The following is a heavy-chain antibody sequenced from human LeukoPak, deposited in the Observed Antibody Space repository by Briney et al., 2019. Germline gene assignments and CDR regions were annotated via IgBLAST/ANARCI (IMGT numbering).Heavy chain of an antibody. J-gene: IGHJ3*02. CDR3: ARHLGGSGSTDAFDI. CDR2: MYYSGRT. D-gene: IGHD3-3*01. CDR1: GGSISNGTYY. Sequence: SEILSLTCTVSGGSISNGTYYWGWIRQPPGKGLEWIGSMYYSGRTYYNPSLKSRVTISVDTSKNQFSLKLSSVTAADTAVYYCARHLGGSGSTDAFDIWGQGTVVTVSS. V-gene: IGHV4-39*01.